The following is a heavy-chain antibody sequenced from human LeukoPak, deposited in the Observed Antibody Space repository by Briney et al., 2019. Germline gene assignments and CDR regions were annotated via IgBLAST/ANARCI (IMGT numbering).Heavy chain of an antibody. CDR2: VFYTGST. J-gene: IGHJ3*02. CDR3: ARTAGRGVDDAFDI. CDR1: GGSISSYY. D-gene: IGHD6-19*01. Sequence: PSETLCLTCTVSGGSISSYYWTWIRQPPGKGLEWIGYVFYTGSTNYSPSLKSRVTISVDTSKNQFSLRLSSMTAADTAVYYCARTAGRGVDDAFDIWGQGTMVTVSS. V-gene: IGHV4-59*08.